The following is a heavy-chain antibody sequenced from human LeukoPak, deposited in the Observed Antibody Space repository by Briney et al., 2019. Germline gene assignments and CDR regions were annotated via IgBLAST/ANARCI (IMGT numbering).Heavy chain of an antibody. J-gene: IGHJ4*02. D-gene: IGHD4-17*01. V-gene: IGHV3-74*01. CDR1: GFTFSNYW. CDR3: ARDPFYGDADFDY. CDR2: IKSDESST. Sequence: GGSLRLSCAASGFTFSNYWMHWVRQAPGKGLVWVSRIKSDESSTTYADSVKGRFTISRDNAKNMVYLQMNSLRAEDTAVYYCARDPFYGDADFDYWGQGTLVTVSS.